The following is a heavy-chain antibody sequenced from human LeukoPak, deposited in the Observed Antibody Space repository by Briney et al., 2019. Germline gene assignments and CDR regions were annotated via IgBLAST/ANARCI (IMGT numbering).Heavy chain of an antibody. Sequence: PGGSLRLSCAASGFTFSNYAMNWVRQAPGKGLEWVSSISESGGTTHYADSVKGRFTISRDNAQNTLYLQMNTLRAEDTALYYCAKQWVDCWGQGTLVTVSS. CDR1: GFTFSNYA. D-gene: IGHD1-26*01. J-gene: IGHJ4*02. V-gene: IGHV3-23*01. CDR3: AKQWVDC. CDR2: ISESGGTT.